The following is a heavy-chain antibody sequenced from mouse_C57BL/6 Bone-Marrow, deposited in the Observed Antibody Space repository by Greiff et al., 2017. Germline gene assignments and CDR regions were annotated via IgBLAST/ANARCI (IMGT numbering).Heavy chain of an antibody. Sequence: EVQLQQSGAELVRPGASVKLSCTASGFNIKDDYMHWVKQRPEQGLEWIGWIDPENGDTEYASKFQGKATITADTSSNTAYLQLSSLTSEDTAVYYCTTEFCDYWGQGTTLTVSS. CDR1: GFNIKDDY. CDR3: TTEFCDY. CDR2: IDPENGDT. J-gene: IGHJ2*01. V-gene: IGHV14-4*01.